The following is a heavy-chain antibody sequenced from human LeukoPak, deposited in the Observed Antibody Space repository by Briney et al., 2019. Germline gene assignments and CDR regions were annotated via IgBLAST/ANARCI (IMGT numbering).Heavy chain of an antibody. D-gene: IGHD3-16*02. CDR1: GFTFSSYA. J-gene: IGHJ4*02. Sequence: GGSLRLSCAASGFTFSSYAMSWVRQAPGKGLEWVSAISGSGGSTYYADSVKGRFTISRDNSKNTLYLQMNSLRAEDTAVYYCAKDYGRSGGVIVPPFSDYWGQGTLVTVSS. CDR3: AKDYGRSGGVIVPPFSDY. CDR2: ISGSGGST. V-gene: IGHV3-23*01.